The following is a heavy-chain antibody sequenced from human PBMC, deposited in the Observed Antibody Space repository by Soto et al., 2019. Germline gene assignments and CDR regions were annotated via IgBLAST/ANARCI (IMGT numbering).Heavy chain of an antibody. D-gene: IGHD1-26*01. CDR1: GFSFSTYA. V-gene: IGHV3-23*01. Sequence: EVQLLESGGGLVKPGGSLRLSCAASGFSFSTYAMSWVRQAPGKGLEWVSVISATGGSTFYADSVKGRFTVSRDNSSNTLYLQMISLRVENTAVYYCAKDLRSSTNYDYGMEVWGQGTTVTVSS. CDR3: AKDLRSSTNYDYGMEV. CDR2: ISATGGST. J-gene: IGHJ6*02.